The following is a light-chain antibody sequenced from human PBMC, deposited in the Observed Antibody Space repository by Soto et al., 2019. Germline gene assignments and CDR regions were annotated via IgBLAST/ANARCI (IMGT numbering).Light chain of an antibody. V-gene: IGLV1-47*01. CDR3: VTWDDSLRAAV. CDR2: KND. Sequence: QLVLTQPPSASGTPGHWVTISCSGGYSNVGVNYVYWYRQLPGAAPSLLIYKNDQRPSGVPARFSGSKSGSSASLAISGLRSEDEADYYCVTWDDSLRAAVFGGGTKVTVL. J-gene: IGLJ2*01. CDR1: YSNVGVNY.